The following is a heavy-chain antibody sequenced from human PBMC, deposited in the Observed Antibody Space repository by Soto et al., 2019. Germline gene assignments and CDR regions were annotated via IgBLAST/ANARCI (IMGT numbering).Heavy chain of an antibody. CDR2: VNPSGGHT. CDR3: ARGGHVVVVTAALDY. D-gene: IGHD2-21*02. V-gene: IGHV1-46*01. J-gene: IGHJ4*02. Sequence: QVQLVQSGAEVKKPGASVKVSCKASGDTFTDYYIHWVRQAPGQGLEWMGTVNPSGGHTTYAQHFLGRMTMTRDTSTITLYMELTGLTSADTAVYYCARGGHVVVVTAALDYWGQGTLVTVSS. CDR1: GDTFTDYY.